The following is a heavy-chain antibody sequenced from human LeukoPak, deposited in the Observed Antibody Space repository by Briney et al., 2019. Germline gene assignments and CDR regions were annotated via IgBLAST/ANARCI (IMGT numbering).Heavy chain of an antibody. CDR1: GFTFSDHY. Sequence: PGGSLRLSCVPSGFTFSDHYMDWVRQAPGKGLEGVAVISYDGSNKYYADSVKGRFTISRDNSKNTLYLQMNSLRAEDTAVYYCAKDGAAAPFDYWGQGTLVTVSS. D-gene: IGHD6-13*01. J-gene: IGHJ4*02. V-gene: IGHV3-30*18. CDR3: AKDGAAAPFDY. CDR2: ISYDGSNK.